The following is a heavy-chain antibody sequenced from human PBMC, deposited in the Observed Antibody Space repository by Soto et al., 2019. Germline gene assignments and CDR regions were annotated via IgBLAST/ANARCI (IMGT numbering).Heavy chain of an antibody. CDR2: IYYSGST. Sequence: SATLSLTCPVSGGSISSYYWSWIRQPPGKGLELIGYIYYSGSTNYNPSLKSRVTISVDTSKNQFTLKLSSVTAADTAVYYCATPYDSSGYLGAFDIWGQGTMVNVSS. CDR3: ATPYDSSGYLGAFDI. V-gene: IGHV4-59*01. D-gene: IGHD3-22*01. J-gene: IGHJ3*02. CDR1: GGSISSYY.